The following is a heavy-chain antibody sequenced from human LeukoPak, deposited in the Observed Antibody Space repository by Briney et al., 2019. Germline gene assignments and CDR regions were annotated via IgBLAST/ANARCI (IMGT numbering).Heavy chain of an antibody. V-gene: IGHV4-31*03. CDR2: IYYSGST. Sequence: PSETLSLTCTVSGGSISSGGYYWNWIRQHPGKGLEWIGYIYYSGSTFYNPSLESRVTISVDTSKNQFSLKLSSVTAADTAAYYCARTGSTVTMLYPFDHWGQGTLVTVSS. D-gene: IGHD4-17*01. J-gene: IGHJ4*02. CDR3: ARTGSTVTMLYPFDH. CDR1: GGSISSGGYY.